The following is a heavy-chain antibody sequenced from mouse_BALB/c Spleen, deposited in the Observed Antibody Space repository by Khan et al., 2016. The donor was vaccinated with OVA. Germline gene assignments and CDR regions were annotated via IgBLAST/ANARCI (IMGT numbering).Heavy chain of an antibody. J-gene: IGHJ4*01. Sequence: VQLQESGPGLVAPSQSLSITCTISGFSLTNYGVHWVRQPPGKGPEWLVVIWSDGSTTYNSTLKSRLSISKDNSKSQVFLKMNSPQTDDTAMYYCARQPYYHYYVMDYWGQGTSVTVSS. D-gene: IGHD2-10*01. CDR1: GFSLTNYG. V-gene: IGHV2-6-1*01. CDR3: ARQPYYHYYVMDY. CDR2: IWSDGST.